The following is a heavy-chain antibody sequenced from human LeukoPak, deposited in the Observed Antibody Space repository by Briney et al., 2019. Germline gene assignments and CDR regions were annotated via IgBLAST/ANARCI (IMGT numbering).Heavy chain of an antibody. CDR3: ARGENILTGYLASGFDY. CDR1: GGSVSSGSYY. D-gene: IGHD3-9*01. V-gene: IGHV4-61*01. Sequence: KPSETLSLTCTVSGGSVSSGSYYWSWIRQPPGKGLEWIGYIYYSGSTNYNPSLKSRVTISVDTSKNQFSLKLSSVTAADTAVYYCARGENILTGYLASGFDYWGQGTLVTVSS. J-gene: IGHJ4*02. CDR2: IYYSGST.